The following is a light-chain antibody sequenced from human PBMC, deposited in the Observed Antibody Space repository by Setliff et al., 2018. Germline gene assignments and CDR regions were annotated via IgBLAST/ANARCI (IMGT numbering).Light chain of an antibody. J-gene: IGLJ1*01. CDR1: SSDVSGYNY. Sequence: QSALTQPPSASGSPGQSVTISCTGTSSDVSGYNYVSWYQQHPGKAPKLMIYEVSKRPSGVPDRFSGSKSGNTASLTVSGLQAEDEADYYCSSYEGSNNYVFGTGTKGHRP. CDR3: SSYEGSNNYV. V-gene: IGLV2-8*01. CDR2: EVS.